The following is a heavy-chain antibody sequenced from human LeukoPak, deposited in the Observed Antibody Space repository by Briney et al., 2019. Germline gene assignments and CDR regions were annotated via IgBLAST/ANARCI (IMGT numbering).Heavy chain of an antibody. Sequence: PSETLSLTCTVSGGSISSYYWSWIRQPPVKGLEWIGYIYYSGSTNYNPSLKSRVTISVDTSKNQFSLKLSSVTAADTAVYYCARTRGIYIDYWGQGTLVTVSS. J-gene: IGHJ4*02. CDR1: GGSISSYY. CDR2: IYYSGST. D-gene: IGHD3-10*01. V-gene: IGHV4-59*08. CDR3: ARTRGIYIDY.